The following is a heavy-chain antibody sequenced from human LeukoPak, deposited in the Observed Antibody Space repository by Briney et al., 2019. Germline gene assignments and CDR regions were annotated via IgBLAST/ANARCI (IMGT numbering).Heavy chain of an antibody. CDR1: GFTFNRCW. D-gene: IGHD2-21*02. J-gene: IGHJ1*01. CDR2: INPDGRDT. CDR3: TSWGDTTAEYFQR. Sequence: PGGSLRLSCVVSGFTFNRCWMNWVRQAPGKGLEWVAHINPDGRDTYYVDSVKGRFTISRDNAQNSMYLQMNSLRVEDTAVYYCTSWGDTTAEYFQRCGQGTLVTVSS. V-gene: IGHV3-7*01.